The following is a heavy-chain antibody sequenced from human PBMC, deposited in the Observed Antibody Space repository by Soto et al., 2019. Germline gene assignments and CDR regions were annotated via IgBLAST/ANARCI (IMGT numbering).Heavy chain of an antibody. CDR2: ISYDGSTK. V-gene: IGHV3-30-3*01. CDR1: GFTFSSYA. D-gene: IGHD2-21*02. CDR3: AKVFGLDVTGIDC. Sequence: GGTLRLSCTASGFTFSSYAMNWVRQPPGKGLEWVAVISYDGSTKYYADSVKGRFTISRDNSKNTLYLQMNSLRPEDTAVFYCAKVFGLDVTGIDCWGQGAQVTVSS. J-gene: IGHJ4*02.